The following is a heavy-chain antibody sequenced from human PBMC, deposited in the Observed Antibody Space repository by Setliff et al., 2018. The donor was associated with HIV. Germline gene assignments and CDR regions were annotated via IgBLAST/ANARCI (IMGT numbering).Heavy chain of an antibody. CDR3: ARGKGVGGVIITGGLDV. CDR2: ISSSSTTV. Sequence: GGSLRLSCAASGFSFSSYTMNWVRQAPGKGLEWVSYISSSSTTVNYADSVKGRFTISRDNAKNSLYLPMNSLGAEDTAVYYCARGKGVGGVIITGGLDVWGQGTTVTVSS. V-gene: IGHV3-48*01. CDR1: GFSFSSYT. D-gene: IGHD3-10*01. J-gene: IGHJ6*02.